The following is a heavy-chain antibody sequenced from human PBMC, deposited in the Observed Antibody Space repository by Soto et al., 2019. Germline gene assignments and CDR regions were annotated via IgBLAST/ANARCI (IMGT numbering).Heavy chain of an antibody. V-gene: IGHV3-21*01. CDR1: GFNFSRSS. CDR3: VRLGRDGYFDY. D-gene: IGHD6-19*01. J-gene: IGHJ4*02. CDR2: ISSSSSYT. Sequence: GAPRISCAARGFNFSRSSMYWGRQAPGRGLEWVSSISSSSSYTYYAGSAKGRFTISRENAKSSLYLQMNSLRARDTAVYYCVRLGRDGYFDYWGQGTLVTVSS.